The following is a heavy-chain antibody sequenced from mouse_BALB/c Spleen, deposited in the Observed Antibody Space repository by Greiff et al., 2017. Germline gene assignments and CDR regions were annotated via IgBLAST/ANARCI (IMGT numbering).Heavy chain of an antibody. J-gene: IGHJ4*01. V-gene: IGHV2-9*02. CDR3: AKLLLRSMDY. CDR1: GFSLTSYG. D-gene: IGHD1-1*01. CDR2: IWAGGST. Sequence: VQLVESGPGLEAPSQSLSITCTVSGFSLTSYGVHWVRQPPGKGLEWLGVIWAGGSTNYNSALMSRLSISKDNSKSQVFLKMNSLQTDDTAMYCCAKLLLRSMDYWGQGTSVTVSS.